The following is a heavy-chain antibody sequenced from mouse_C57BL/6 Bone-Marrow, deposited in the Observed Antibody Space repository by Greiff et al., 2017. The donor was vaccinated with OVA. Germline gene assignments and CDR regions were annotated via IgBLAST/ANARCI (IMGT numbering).Heavy chain of an antibody. V-gene: IGHV1-69*01. J-gene: IGHJ1*03. Sequence: QLQQSGAELVMPGASVKLSCKASGYTFTSYWMHWVKQRPGQGLEWIGEIDPSDSYTNYNQKFKGKSTLTVDKSSSTAYMQLSSLTSEDSAVYYCARNDDGYYLWYFDVWGTGTTVTVSS. CDR1: GYTFTSYW. CDR2: IDPSDSYT. CDR3: ARNDDGYYLWYFDV. D-gene: IGHD2-3*01.